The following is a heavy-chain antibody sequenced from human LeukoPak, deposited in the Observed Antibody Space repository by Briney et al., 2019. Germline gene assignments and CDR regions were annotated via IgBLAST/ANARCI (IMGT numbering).Heavy chain of an antibody. CDR3: ARTGYSSGWYLYYFDY. CDR1: GYTFTSYY. D-gene: IGHD6-19*01. Sequence: ASVKVSCKASGYTFTSYYMHWVRQAPGQGLEWMGIINPSGGSTSYAQKFQGRVTMTRNTSISTAYMELSSLRSEDTAVYYCARTGYSSGWYLYYFDYWGQGTLVTVSS. J-gene: IGHJ4*02. V-gene: IGHV1-46*01. CDR2: INPSGGST.